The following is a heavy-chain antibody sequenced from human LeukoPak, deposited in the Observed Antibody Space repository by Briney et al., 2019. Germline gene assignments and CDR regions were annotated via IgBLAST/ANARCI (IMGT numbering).Heavy chain of an antibody. D-gene: IGHD6-19*01. J-gene: IGHJ3*02. V-gene: IGHV3-74*01. CDR1: GFTFSTYW. Sequence: PGGSLRLSCAASGFTFSTYWMHWVRQAPGKGLVWVSRINSDGSSTSYADSVKGRFTTSRDNAKNTLFLQMDSLRAEDTALYYCARPYRSGWINDGFDIWGQGTVVTVSS. CDR2: INSDGSST. CDR3: ARPYRSGWINDGFDI.